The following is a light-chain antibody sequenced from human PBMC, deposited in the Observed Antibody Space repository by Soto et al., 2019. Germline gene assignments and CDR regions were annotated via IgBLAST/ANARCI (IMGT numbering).Light chain of an antibody. Sequence: SVLTQPPSASGFPGQSVTISCTGTSSDVGGYNYVSWYQQHPAKAPKLMIYDVSKRPSGVPDRFSGSRSGNTASLTISGLQAEDEADYYCFSYTGTYTVVFGGGTQLTVL. CDR1: SSDVGGYNY. V-gene: IGLV2-11*01. CDR3: FSYTGTYTVV. J-gene: IGLJ3*02. CDR2: DVS.